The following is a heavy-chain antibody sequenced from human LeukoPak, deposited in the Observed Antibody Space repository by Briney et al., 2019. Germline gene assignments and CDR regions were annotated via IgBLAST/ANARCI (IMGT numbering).Heavy chain of an antibody. CDR1: GFTFSSYG. J-gene: IGHJ6*03. CDR2: IHFDGNTN. Sequence: PGGSLRLSCAASGFTFSSYGMYWVRQAPGKGLDWVSFIHFDGNTNFSSDSVKGRFTISRDNPKNALFLQLSGLRVEDTAVYYCAKGGLDFGGTVYMDVWGKGTTVTIS. V-gene: IGHV3-30*02. CDR3: AKGGLDFGGTVYMDV. D-gene: IGHD3-10*01.